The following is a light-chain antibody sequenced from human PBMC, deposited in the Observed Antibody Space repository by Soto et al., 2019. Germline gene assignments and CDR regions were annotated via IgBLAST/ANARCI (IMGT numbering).Light chain of an antibody. J-gene: IGKJ4*02. CDR1: QSVGGS. Sequence: ETVLTQSPGTLSLSPGERATLSCRASQSVGGSLAWYQQRPGQAPRLLVYHTSNRATGIPDRFSASGSGTDFTLTISRLKPEDFAVHYCQHYDQWLREFGGGTKVDIK. V-gene: IGKV3-20*01. CDR3: QHYDQWLRE. CDR2: HTS.